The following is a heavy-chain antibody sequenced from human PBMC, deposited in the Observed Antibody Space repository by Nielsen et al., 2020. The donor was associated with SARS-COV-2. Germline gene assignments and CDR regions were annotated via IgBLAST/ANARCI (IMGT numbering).Heavy chain of an antibody. J-gene: IGHJ6*02. CDR3: ARDQVYTIFSVYYGMDV. D-gene: IGHD3-3*01. V-gene: IGHV1-3*01. CDR1: GYTFTSYA. Sequence: ASVKVSCKASGYTFTSYAMHWVRQAPGQRLEWMGWINAGNGNTKYSQKFQGRVTITRDTSASTAYMELSSLRSEDTAVYYCARDQVYTIFSVYYGMDVWGQGTTVTVSS. CDR2: INAGNGNT.